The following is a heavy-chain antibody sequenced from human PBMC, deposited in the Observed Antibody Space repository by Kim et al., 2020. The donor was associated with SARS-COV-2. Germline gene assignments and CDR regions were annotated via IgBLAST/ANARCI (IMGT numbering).Heavy chain of an antibody. CDR2: ISWNGGSI. J-gene: IGHJ4*02. Sequence: GGSLRLSCAASGFTFGDYAMHWVRQAPGKGLEWVSGISWNGGSIGYVDSVKGRFTISRDNAKNSLYLQMNSLRAEDTALYYCAKDLYYYASSGCFDYWGQGTLVTVSS. CDR3: AKDLYYYASSGCFDY. D-gene: IGHD3-22*01. CDR1: GFTFGDYA. V-gene: IGHV3-9*01.